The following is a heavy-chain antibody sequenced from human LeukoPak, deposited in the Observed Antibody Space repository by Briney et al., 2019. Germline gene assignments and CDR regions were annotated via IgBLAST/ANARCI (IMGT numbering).Heavy chain of an antibody. CDR1: GGSFSNYY. CDR3: AKDHGSLGSRLN. J-gene: IGHJ4*02. CDR2: IFYSGST. Sequence: SETLSLTCAVYGGSFSNYYWSWIRQPPGKGLEWIGNIFYSGSTYYSPSLRSRVTISLDTSRNQFSLKLNSVTAADTAVYYCAKDHGSLGSRLNWGQGTLVTVSS. V-gene: IGHV4-34*12. D-gene: IGHD3-10*01.